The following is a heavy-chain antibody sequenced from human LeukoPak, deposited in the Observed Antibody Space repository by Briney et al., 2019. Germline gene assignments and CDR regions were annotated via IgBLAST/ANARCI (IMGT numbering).Heavy chain of an antibody. CDR3: ARVSDYYDSSGYYGGEAFDI. V-gene: IGHV4-61*02. CDR2: IYTSEST. Sequence: SETLSLTCPLSAGSISSGSYYWSWIRQPAGKGLEWIGRIYTSESTNYNPSLKSRVTISVDPSKNQFSLKMSSVTAADTAVYYCARVSDYYDSSGYYGGEAFDIWGQGTMVTVSS. D-gene: IGHD3-22*01. CDR1: AGSISSGSYY. J-gene: IGHJ3*02.